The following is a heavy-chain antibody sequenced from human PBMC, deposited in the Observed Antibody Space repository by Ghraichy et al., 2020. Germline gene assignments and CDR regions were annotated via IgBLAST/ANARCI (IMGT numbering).Heavy chain of an antibody. CDR3: ARGTVVPAAISWFDY. J-gene: IGHJ5*01. CDR1: GGSISTGGYS. V-gene: IGHV4-30-2*01. D-gene: IGHD2-2*01. Sequence: SETLSLTCAVSGGSISTGGYSWSWIRQPPGKGLEWIGYIYHSGSTYYNPSLKSRVTISVDRSKNQFSLKLSSVTAADTAVYYCARGTVVPAAISWFDYWGQGTLVTVSS. CDR2: IYHSGST.